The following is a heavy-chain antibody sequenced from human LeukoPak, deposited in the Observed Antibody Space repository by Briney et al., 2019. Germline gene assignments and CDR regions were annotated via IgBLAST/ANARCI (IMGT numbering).Heavy chain of an antibody. CDR1: GGSISSYY. CDR2: IYASGST. Sequence: SETLSLTCTVSGGSISSYYWSWIRLPAGKGLERIGRIYASGSTNYNPSLKSRVSMSVDTSKNKFSLRLSSVTAADTAVFYCARGDSETDAFDIWGQGTMVTVSS. CDR3: ARGDSETDAFDI. V-gene: IGHV4-4*07. J-gene: IGHJ3*02.